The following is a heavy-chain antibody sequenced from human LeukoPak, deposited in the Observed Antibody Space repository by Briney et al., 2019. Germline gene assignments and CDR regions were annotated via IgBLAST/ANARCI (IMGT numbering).Heavy chain of an antibody. CDR3: AKDPPNDYNDAFDI. J-gene: IGHJ3*02. CDR1: GFTFSSYW. V-gene: IGHV3-7*03. CDR2: IKQDGSEK. Sequence: GGSLRLSCAASGFTFSSYWMSWVRQAPGKGLEWVANIKQDGSEKYYVDSVKGRFTISRDNAKNSLYLQMNSLRAEDTAVYYCAKDPPNDYNDAFDIWGQGTMVTVSS. D-gene: IGHD4/OR15-4a*01.